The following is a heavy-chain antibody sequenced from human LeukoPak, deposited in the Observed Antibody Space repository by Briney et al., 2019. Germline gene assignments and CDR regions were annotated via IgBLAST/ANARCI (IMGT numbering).Heavy chain of an antibody. Sequence: GASVKVSCKASGYTFTNYDVNWVRQATGQGLEWMGGIIPIFGTANYAQKFQGRVTITTDESTSTAYMELSSLRSEDTAVYYCARSGQLRYFDWLLDRTLDYWGQGTLVTVSS. CDR1: GYTFTNYD. CDR3: ARSGQLRYFDWLLDRTLDY. D-gene: IGHD3-9*01. CDR2: IIPIFGTA. V-gene: IGHV1-69*05. J-gene: IGHJ4*02.